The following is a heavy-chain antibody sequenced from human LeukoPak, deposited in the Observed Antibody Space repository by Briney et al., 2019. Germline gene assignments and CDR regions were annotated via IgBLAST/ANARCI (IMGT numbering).Heavy chain of an antibody. J-gene: IGHJ5*02. D-gene: IGHD2-2*01. CDR2: IYHSGST. V-gene: IGHV4-4*02. Sequence: PSETLSLTCAVSGGSISSSNWWSGVRRPPGKGRGGIGEIYHSGSTNYNPSLKSRVTISVDTSKNQFSLKLSSVTAADTAVYYCARGIVVVPAAHNWSDPWGQGTLVTVSS. CDR1: GGSISSSNW. CDR3: ARGIVVVPAAHNWSDP.